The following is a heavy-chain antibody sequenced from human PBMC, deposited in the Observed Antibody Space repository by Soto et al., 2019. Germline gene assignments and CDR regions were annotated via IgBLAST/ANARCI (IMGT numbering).Heavy chain of an antibody. D-gene: IGHD3-10*01. CDR3: ATDRPPRRFTTSHYYYYGMDV. V-gene: IGHV1-24*01. CDR2: FDPEDGET. J-gene: IGHJ6*02. Sequence: QVQLVQSGAEVKKPGASVKVSCKVSGYTLTELSMHWVRQAPGKGPEWMGGFDPEDGETIYAQKFQGRVTMTEDTSTDTAYMELSSLRSEDTAVYYCATDRPPRRFTTSHYYYYGMDVWGQGTTVTVSS. CDR1: GYTLTELS.